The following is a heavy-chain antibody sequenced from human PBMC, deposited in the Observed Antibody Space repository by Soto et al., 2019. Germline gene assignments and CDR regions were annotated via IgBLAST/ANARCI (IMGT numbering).Heavy chain of an antibody. V-gene: IGHV1-69*12. D-gene: IGHD5-12*01. CDR3: ARRGYDLYGMDV. CDR2: IIPVFDTT. Sequence: QVQLVQSGAEVKKPGSSVKVSCKASGGTFSSYTLSWVRQAPGQGLEWMGGIIPVFDTTNYAKKFQGRATVTADESTSTANMELSSLRSEDTAVYYCARRGYDLYGMDVWGQGTTVTVSS. CDR1: GGTFSSYT. J-gene: IGHJ6*02.